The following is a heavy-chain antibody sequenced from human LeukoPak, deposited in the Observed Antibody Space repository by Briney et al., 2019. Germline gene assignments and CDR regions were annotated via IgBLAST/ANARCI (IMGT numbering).Heavy chain of an antibody. Sequence: GGSLRLSCAASGFTFSSYAMSWVRQAPGKGLEWVSASSCSGCWTYYADSVKGGFTISRDNSKNTLYLQMNSLRAEDTAVYYCAKGSYYDSGGYYYDYYYYYGMDVWGQGTTVTVSS. CDR1: GFTFSSYA. CDR2: SSCSGCWT. V-gene: IGHV3-23*01. J-gene: IGHJ6*02. D-gene: IGHD3-22*01. CDR3: AKGSYYDSGGYYYDYYYYYGMDV.